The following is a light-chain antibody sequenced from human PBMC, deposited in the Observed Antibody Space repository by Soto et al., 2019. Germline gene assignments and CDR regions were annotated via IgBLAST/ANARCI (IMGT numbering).Light chain of an antibody. V-gene: IGKV3-11*01. CDR3: QHRTNWPPVT. CDR2: DAS. CDR1: QSVGSH. J-gene: IGKJ5*01. Sequence: EIVLTQSPATLSLSPGERVALPCRASQSVGSHLAWYQQKPGQAPRLLIYDASSRATGIPARFSGSGSGTDFTLTISSLESEDFAVYYCQHRTNWPPVTFGQGTRLDVK.